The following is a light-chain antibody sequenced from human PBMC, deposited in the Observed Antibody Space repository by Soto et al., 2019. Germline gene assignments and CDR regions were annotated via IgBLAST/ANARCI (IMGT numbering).Light chain of an antibody. CDR2: DTS. J-gene: IGLJ7*01. V-gene: IGLV7-46*01. Sequence: QSVVTQEPSLTVSPGGTVTLTCGSSTGTVTSGHYPFWFQHKPGQAPRTLIYDTSNTHSWTPARFSGSLRGGNAALTLSGAQPEDEAEYYCLLSYSGAQVFGGGTQLTVL. CDR3: LLSYSGAQV. CDR1: TGTVTSGHY.